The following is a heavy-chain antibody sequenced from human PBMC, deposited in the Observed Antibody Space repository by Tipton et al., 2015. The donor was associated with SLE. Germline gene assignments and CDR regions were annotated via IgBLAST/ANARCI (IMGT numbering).Heavy chain of an antibody. V-gene: IGHV3-13*01. Sequence: SLRLSCAASGFTFSSYDMHWVRQATRKGLEWVSAIGTAGDAYYPGSVKGRFTISRENAKNSLYLQMNSLRAGDTAVYYCARWGPGRASDIWGQRTMVTVSS. CDR3: ARWGPGRASDI. D-gene: IGHD3-10*01. J-gene: IGHJ3*02. CDR1: GFTFSSYD. CDR2: IGTAGDA.